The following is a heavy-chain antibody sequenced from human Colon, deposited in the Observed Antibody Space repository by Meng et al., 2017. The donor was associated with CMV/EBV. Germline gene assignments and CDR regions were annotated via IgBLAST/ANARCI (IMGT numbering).Heavy chain of an antibody. CDR3: AREDTMTDFDY. CDR1: GFTFRNYW. Sequence: LSGAASGFTFRNYWMHWVRQVPGKGLVWVSRINSDGSSTNYADSVKGRFTLSRDNAKNTVSLQMNSLRAEDTAVYFCAREDTMTDFDYWGQGTLVTVSS. D-gene: IGHD4-17*01. CDR2: INSDGSST. J-gene: IGHJ4*02. V-gene: IGHV3-74*01.